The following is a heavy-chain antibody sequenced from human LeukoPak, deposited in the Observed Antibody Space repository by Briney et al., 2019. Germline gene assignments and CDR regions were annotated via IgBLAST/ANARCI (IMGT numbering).Heavy chain of an antibody. V-gene: IGHV3-7*01. CDR2: IKQDGRER. Sequence: PGGSLRLSCAASGFTYTNYWMSWVRQAPGKGLEWVANIKQDGRERYYVDSVKGRFTISRDNAKNPMYLQMNSLRADDTAVYYCARDAYIDRYFDYWGQGTLVTVSS. CDR3: ARDAYIDRYFDY. D-gene: IGHD3-22*01. CDR1: GFTYTNYW. J-gene: IGHJ4*02.